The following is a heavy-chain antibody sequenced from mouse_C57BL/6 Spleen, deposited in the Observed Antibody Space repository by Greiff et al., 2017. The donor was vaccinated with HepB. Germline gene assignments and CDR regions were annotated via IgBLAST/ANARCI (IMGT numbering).Heavy chain of an antibody. V-gene: IGHV1-82*01. CDR3: ASSHYYGSSYHGY. Sequence: VQLQQSGPELVKPGASVKISCKASGYAFSSSWMNWVKQRPGKGLEWIGRIYPGDGDTNYNGKFKGKATLTADKSSSTAYMQLSSLTSEDSAVYFCASSHYYGSSYHGYWCQGTTLTVSS. J-gene: IGHJ2*01. CDR1: GYAFSSSW. CDR2: IYPGDGDT. D-gene: IGHD1-1*01.